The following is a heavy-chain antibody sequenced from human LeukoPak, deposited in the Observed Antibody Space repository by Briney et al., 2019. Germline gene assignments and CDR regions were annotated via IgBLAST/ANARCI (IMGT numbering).Heavy chain of an antibody. CDR2: INHSGST. D-gene: IGHD2-2*01. V-gene: IGHV4-34*01. Sequence: SETLSLTCTVSGGSISSYYWSWIRQPPGKGLEWIGEINHSGSTNYNPSLKSRVTISVDTSKNQFSLKLSSVTAADTAVYYCARIVVVPAAMPVLYYYYYYMDVWGKGTTVTVSS. CDR3: ARIVVVPAAMPVLYYYYYYMDV. J-gene: IGHJ6*03. CDR1: GGSISSYY.